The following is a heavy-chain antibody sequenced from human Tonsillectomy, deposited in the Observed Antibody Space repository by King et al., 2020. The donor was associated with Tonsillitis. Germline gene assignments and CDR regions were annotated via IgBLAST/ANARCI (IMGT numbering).Heavy chain of an antibody. CDR3: ARDSRSGGYWPYFDY. D-gene: IGHD1-26*01. CDR1: GGSISSYY. Sequence: VQLQESGPGLVKPSETLSLTCTVSGGSISSYYWSWIRQPPGKGLEWIGYIYYSGSTNYNPSLKSRVTISVDTSKNQFSLKLSSVTAADTAVYYCARDSRSGGYWPYFDYWGQGTPVTVSS. J-gene: IGHJ4*02. CDR2: IYYSGST. V-gene: IGHV4-59*01.